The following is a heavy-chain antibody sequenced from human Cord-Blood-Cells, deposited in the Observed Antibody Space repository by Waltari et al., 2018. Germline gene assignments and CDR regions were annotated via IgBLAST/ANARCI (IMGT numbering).Heavy chain of an antibody. CDR3: RSSSYYYYGMDV. Sequence: QVQLQQWGAGLLKPSETLSLTCAVYGGSFSGYYWSWIRQPPGKGLEWIGEINHSGSTNYNPSLKSRVTISVDTAKNQFSLKLSSVTAADTAVYYCRSSSYYYYGMDVWGQGTTVTVSS. V-gene: IGHV4-34*01. J-gene: IGHJ6*02. CDR1: GGSFSGYY. D-gene: IGHD6-6*01. CDR2: INHSGST.